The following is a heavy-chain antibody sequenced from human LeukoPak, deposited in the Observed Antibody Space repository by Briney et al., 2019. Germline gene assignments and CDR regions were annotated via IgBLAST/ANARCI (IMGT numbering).Heavy chain of an antibody. CDR3: ARGIPGYYDTSGYYYDY. V-gene: IGHV4-4*02. CDR2: IYHSGST. J-gene: IGHJ4*02. CDR1: GGSISSSYW. D-gene: IGHD3-22*01. Sequence: SDTLSLTYALSGGSISSSYWWSWVRQPPGKGLQWIGEIYHSGSTNFNPSLKSRVTISVDKSKNHFSLKLNSVTAADTAVYYCARGIPGYYDTSGYYYDYWGEGTLVTVSS.